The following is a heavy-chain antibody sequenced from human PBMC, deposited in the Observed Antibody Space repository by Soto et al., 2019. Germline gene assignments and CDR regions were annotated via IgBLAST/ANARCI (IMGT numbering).Heavy chain of an antibody. Sequence: QVQLQQWGAGRLKPSETLSLTCAVYGGSFSGYYWSWVRQPPGKGLEWIGEINHRGSTNYNPSLKSRVTISVDTSKNQFSLKLSSVTAADTAVYYCARAYSGYDFDYWGQGTLVTVSS. CDR3: ARAYSGYDFDY. D-gene: IGHD5-12*01. J-gene: IGHJ4*02. CDR1: GGSFSGYY. CDR2: INHRGST. V-gene: IGHV4-34*01.